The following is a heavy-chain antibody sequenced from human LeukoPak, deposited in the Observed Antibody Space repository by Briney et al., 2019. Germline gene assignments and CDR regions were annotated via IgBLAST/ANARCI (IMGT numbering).Heavy chain of an antibody. CDR1: GGSISSSSYY. J-gene: IGHJ4*02. V-gene: IGHV4-39*07. CDR3: ARDSSSWYRGGYFDY. Sequence: SETLSLTCTVSGGSISSSSYYWGWIRQPPGKGLEWIGSIYYSGSTYYNPSLKSRVTISVDTSKNQFSLKLSSVTAADTAVYYCARDSSSWYRGGYFDYWGQGTLVTVSS. D-gene: IGHD6-13*01. CDR2: IYYSGST.